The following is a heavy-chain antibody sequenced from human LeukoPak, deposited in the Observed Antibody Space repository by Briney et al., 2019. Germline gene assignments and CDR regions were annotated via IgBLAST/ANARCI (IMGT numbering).Heavy chain of an antibody. CDR1: GGSISSGDYC. J-gene: IGHJ4*02. D-gene: IGHD3-10*01. CDR2: IYYTGTT. Sequence: SETLSLTCTVSGGSISSGDYCWSWIRQPPGKVLEWIGYIYYTGTTYYNPSLESRVTISLDTSKNQFSLKLSSVTAADTAVYYSARGLMVRGVIDYWGQGTLVTVSS. V-gene: IGHV4-30-4*01. CDR3: ARGLMVRGVIDY.